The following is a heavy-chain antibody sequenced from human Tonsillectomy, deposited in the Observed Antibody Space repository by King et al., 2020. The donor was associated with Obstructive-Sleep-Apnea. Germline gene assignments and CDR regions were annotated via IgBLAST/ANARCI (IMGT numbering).Heavy chain of an antibody. CDR1: GGTFSSYA. Sequence: QLVQSGAEVKKPGSSVKVSCKASGGTFSSYAITWVRQAPGQGLEWMGGIIPIFGTANYAQKFQGRVTITADESTSTAYMELSSLSSEDTAVYYCARTGAGMIVVAEDYWGQGTLVTVSS. CDR3: ARTGAGMIVVAEDY. CDR2: IIPIFGTA. V-gene: IGHV1-69*12. D-gene: IGHD3-22*01. J-gene: IGHJ4*02.